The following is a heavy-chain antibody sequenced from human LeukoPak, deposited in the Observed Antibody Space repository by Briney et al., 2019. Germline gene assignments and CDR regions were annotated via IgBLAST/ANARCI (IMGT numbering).Heavy chain of an antibody. CDR3: AREVADYGGYYYYHYMDV. V-gene: IGHV4-4*07. CDR1: GGSISSYY. CDR2: IYTSGSN. D-gene: IGHD4-23*01. Sequence: SETLSLTCIDAGGSISSYYCSWILQPAGKGLEWLGRIYTSGSNNYNPSLKSRVTMSVDTSKNQFSLKLSSVTAADTAMYYCAREVADYGGYYYYHYMDVWGKGTTVTISS. J-gene: IGHJ6*03.